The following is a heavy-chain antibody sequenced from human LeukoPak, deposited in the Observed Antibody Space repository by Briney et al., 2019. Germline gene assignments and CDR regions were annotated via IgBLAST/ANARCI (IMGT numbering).Heavy chain of an antibody. Sequence: ASVKVSCKASGYTFTSYAMHWVRQAPGQRLEWMGWINAGNGNTKYSQEFQGRVTITRDTSASTAYMELSSLRSEDTAVYYCARTVDCSGGSCSYYFDYWGQGTLVTVSS. CDR1: GYTFTSYA. J-gene: IGHJ4*02. CDR3: ARTVDCSGGSCSYYFDY. D-gene: IGHD2-15*01. CDR2: INAGNGNT. V-gene: IGHV1-3*03.